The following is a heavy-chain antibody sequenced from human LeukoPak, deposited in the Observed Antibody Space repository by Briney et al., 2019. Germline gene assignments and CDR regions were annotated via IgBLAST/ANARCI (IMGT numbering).Heavy chain of an antibody. Sequence: GGSLRLFCAASGFTFDDYGMSWVRQAPGKGLEWVSGINWNGGSTGYADSVKGRFTISRDNAKNSLYLQMHSLRAEDTALYYCARGGGSIAAAGYYYYYMDVWGKGTTVTVSS. D-gene: IGHD6-13*01. CDR2: INWNGGST. J-gene: IGHJ6*03. CDR1: GFTFDDYG. V-gene: IGHV3-20*04. CDR3: ARGGGSIAAAGYYYYYMDV.